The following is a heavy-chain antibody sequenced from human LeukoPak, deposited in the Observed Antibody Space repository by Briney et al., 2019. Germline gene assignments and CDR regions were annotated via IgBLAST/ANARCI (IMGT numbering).Heavy chain of an antibody. CDR2: IWYDGSNK. J-gene: IGHJ4*02. CDR1: GFTFSSYG. V-gene: IGHV3-33*06. CDR3: AQDHEEGAVDY. Sequence: GGSLRLSCAASGFTFSSYGMHWVRQAPGKGLEWVAVIWYDGSNKYYADSVKGGFTISRDNSKNTLYLQMNSLRAEDTAVYYCAQDHEEGAVDYWGQGTLVTVSS. D-gene: IGHD3-16*01.